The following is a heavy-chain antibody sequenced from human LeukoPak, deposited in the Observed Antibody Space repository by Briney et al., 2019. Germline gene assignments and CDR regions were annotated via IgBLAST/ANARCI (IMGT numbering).Heavy chain of an antibody. D-gene: IGHD6-13*01. CDR2: IYNDGRT. CDR1: GFTVSNKY. CDR3: AKRPGIAAAGTALDY. J-gene: IGHJ4*02. Sequence: GGSLRLSCAASGFTVSNKYMTWVRQAPGKGLEWVSLIYNDGRTYYADSVKGRFTISRDNSKNTLYLQMNSLRAEDTAVYYCAKRPGIAAAGTALDYWGQGTLVTVSS. V-gene: IGHV3-53*01.